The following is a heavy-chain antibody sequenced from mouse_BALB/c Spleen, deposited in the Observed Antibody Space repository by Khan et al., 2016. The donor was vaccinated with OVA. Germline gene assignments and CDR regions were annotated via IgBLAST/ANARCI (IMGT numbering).Heavy chain of an antibody. J-gene: IGHJ4*01. CDR1: GFTFSSYG. CDR2: ISSGGSYT. CDR3: ARCLYGSSYDYYAVDY. Sequence: EVELVESGGDLVKPGGSLKFSCAASGFTFSSYGMSWVRQTPDKRLEWVAIISSGGSYTYYPDSVKGRFTISRDKAKNTLYLQMSSLKSEDTAMYYCARCLYGSSYDYYAVDYWGQGTSVTVSS. D-gene: IGHD1-1*01. V-gene: IGHV5-6*01.